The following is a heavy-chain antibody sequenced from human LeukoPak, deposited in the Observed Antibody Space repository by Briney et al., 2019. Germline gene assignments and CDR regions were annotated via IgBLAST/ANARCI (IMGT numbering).Heavy chain of an antibody. CDR3: ARHNAVRGVIITFPLPDY. CDR1: GYPFTNYW. Sequence: GESLKISCEGSGYPFTNYWIGWVRQMPGKGLEWMGIIYPGDSDTRYSPSFQGQVTISADKSISTAYLQWSSLKASDTAIFYCARHNAVRGVIITFPLPDYWGQGTLVTVSS. D-gene: IGHD3-10*01. V-gene: IGHV5-51*01. J-gene: IGHJ4*02. CDR2: IYPGDSDT.